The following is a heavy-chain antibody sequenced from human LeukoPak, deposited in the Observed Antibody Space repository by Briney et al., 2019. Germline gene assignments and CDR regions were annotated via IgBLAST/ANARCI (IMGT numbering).Heavy chain of an antibody. Sequence: PGGSLRLSCVASGFTFNNYWIHWVRQVPGKGLVWVSRINNDGSSASYVDSVKGRFTISRDNAKNTLFLQMNSLRAEDTAVYYCARRGTGHGMDVWGQGTTVIVSS. CDR1: GFTFNNYW. J-gene: IGHJ6*02. V-gene: IGHV3-74*01. D-gene: IGHD1-1*01. CDR3: ARRGTGHGMDV. CDR2: INNDGSSA.